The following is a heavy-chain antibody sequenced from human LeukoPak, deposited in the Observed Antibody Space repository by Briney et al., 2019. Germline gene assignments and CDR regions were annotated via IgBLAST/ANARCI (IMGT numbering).Heavy chain of an antibody. CDR1: GGSSNSYY. J-gene: IGHJ4*02. CDR2: IFYSGST. D-gene: IGHD4-23*01. V-gene: IGHV4-59*05. CDR3: HSSMTTVVFDY. Sequence: PSETLSLTCTVSGGSSNSYYWSWIRQPPGKGLEWIGSIFYSGSTYYNPSLKSRVTISVDTSRRQFSLNLSSVTAADTAVYSRHSSMTTVVFDYWGQGTLVTVSS.